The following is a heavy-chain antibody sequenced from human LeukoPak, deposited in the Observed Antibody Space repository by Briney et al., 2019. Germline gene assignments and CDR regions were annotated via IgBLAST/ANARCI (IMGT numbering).Heavy chain of an antibody. CDR1: GGSISSSSYY. Sequence: SETLSLTCTVSGGSISSSSYYWGWIRQPPGKGLEWIGSIYYSGSTYYNPSLKSRVTISVDTSKNQFSLKLSSVTAADTAVYYCATQHPGDRGYYYMDVWGKGTTVTVSS. V-gene: IGHV4-39*01. CDR3: ATQHPGDRGYYYMDV. J-gene: IGHJ6*03. D-gene: IGHD6-13*01. CDR2: IYYSGST.